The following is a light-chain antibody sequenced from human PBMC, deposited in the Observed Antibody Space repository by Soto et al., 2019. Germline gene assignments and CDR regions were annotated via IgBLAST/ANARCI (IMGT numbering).Light chain of an antibody. CDR3: CSYAGDYMFV. CDR1: SSDVGACNY. CDR2: EVS. Sequence: QSALTQPPSASGSPGQSVTISCTGTSSDVGACNYVSWFQQHPGKAPKLMIYEVSKRPSGVPDRFSGSKSGSTASLTVSGLQAEDEGDYSCCSYAGDYMFVFGTGTKLTVL. V-gene: IGLV2-8*01. J-gene: IGLJ1*01.